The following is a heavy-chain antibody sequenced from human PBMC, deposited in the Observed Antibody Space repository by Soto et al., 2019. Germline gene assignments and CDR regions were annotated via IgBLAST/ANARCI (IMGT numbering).Heavy chain of an antibody. V-gene: IGHV1-46*01. Sequence: GASVKVSCEASGYTFTSYYMHWVRQAPGQGLEWMGIINPSGGSTSYAQKFQGRVTMTRDTSTSTVYMELSSLRSEDTAVYYCARDSLGSGSYYKIPFDYWGQGTLVTVSS. CDR1: GYTFTSYY. CDR3: ARDSLGSGSYYKIPFDY. D-gene: IGHD3-10*01. CDR2: INPSGGST. J-gene: IGHJ4*02.